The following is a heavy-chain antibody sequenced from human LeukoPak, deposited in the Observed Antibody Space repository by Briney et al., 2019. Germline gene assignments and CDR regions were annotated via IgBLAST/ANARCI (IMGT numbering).Heavy chain of an antibody. J-gene: IGHJ6*02. D-gene: IGHD6-6*01. Sequence: SETLSLTCTVSGGSISSSSYYWGWIRQPPGKGLEWIGSIYYSASTYYNPSLKSRVTISVDMSKKQVSLNLSSVTAADTAVYYCARVAARYVGMDVWGQGTTVTVSS. CDR2: IYYSAST. CDR1: GGSISSSSYY. V-gene: IGHV4-39*07. CDR3: ARVAARYVGMDV.